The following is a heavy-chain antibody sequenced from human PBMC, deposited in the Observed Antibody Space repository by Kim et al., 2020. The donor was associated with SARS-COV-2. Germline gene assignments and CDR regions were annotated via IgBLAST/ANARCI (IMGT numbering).Heavy chain of an antibody. V-gene: IGHV3-11*06. Sequence: SVKGRLTISRDNAKNSLYLQMNSLGAEDTAVYYCAPISGFWSGQPRTRGYWGQGTLVTVSS. J-gene: IGHJ4*02. D-gene: IGHD3-3*01. CDR3: APISGFWSGQPRTRGY.